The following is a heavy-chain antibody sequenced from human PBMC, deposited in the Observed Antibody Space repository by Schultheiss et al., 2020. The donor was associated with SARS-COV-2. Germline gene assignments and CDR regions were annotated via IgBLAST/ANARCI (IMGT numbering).Heavy chain of an antibody. D-gene: IGHD3-22*01. CDR3: ARDPYYYDSSGYYYDY. V-gene: IGHV3-30*03. CDR2: ISYDGSNK. Sequence: GGSLRLSCAASGFTFSSYGMHWVRQAPGKGLEWVAVISYDGSNKYYADSVKGRFTISRDNAKNSLYLQMNSLRAEDTAVYYCARDPYYYDSSGYYYDYWGQGTLVTVSS. CDR1: GFTFSSYG. J-gene: IGHJ4*02.